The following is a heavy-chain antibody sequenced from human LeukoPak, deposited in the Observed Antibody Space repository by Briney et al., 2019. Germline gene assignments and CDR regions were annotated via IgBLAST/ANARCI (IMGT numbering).Heavy chain of an antibody. V-gene: IGHV4-39*01. CDR1: GGSISGSSYF. CDR2: IYYSGNT. D-gene: IGHD3-10*01. Sequence: SETLSLTCAVSGGSISGSSYFWGWIRQPPGKGLEWSGSIYYSGNTYYNQSLKSRATISVDTSKNQFSLKLSSVTAADTAVYYCARLKEGIDYWGQGTLVTVSS. J-gene: IGHJ4*02. CDR3: ARLKEGIDY.